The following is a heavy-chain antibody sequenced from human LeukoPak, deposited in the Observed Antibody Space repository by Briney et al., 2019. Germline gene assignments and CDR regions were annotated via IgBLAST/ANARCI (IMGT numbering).Heavy chain of an antibody. CDR1: GGSISSYY. CDR3: ARGLRAGWFDP. V-gene: IGHV4-39*07. CDR2: VYYSGST. Sequence: SETLSLTCTVSGGSISSYYWGWIRQPPGKALEWIGSVYYSGSTYYNPSLKSRVTISVDTSKNQFSLKLSSVTAADTAVYYCARGLRAGWFDPWGQGTLVTVSS. D-gene: IGHD2-15*01. J-gene: IGHJ5*02.